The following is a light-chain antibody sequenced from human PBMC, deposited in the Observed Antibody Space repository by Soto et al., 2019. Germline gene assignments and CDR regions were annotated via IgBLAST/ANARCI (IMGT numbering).Light chain of an antibody. CDR1: QDISTW. Sequence: DIHMTQSPSTLSASAGDRVNITCRASQDISTWLAWYQQKPGKAPKLLIYKASSLESEVPSRFSGSGSGTEFTLTINSLQTDDFASYFCQQYNTYPFTFGQGTKLEIQ. V-gene: IGKV1-5*03. CDR3: QQYNTYPFT. CDR2: KAS. J-gene: IGKJ2*01.